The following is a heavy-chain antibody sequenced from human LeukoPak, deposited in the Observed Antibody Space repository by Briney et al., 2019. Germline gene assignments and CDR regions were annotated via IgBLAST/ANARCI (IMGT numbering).Heavy chain of an antibody. D-gene: IGHD6-13*01. V-gene: IGHV4-39*01. CDR2: IYYTGTT. CDR3: ARRPIAAGNNWFDP. Sequence: SETLSLTCTVSGGSISSAAYYWGWVRPPPGQGLDWDGSIYYTGTTYYSPPLQTRATLSFDTSKTQFSLKPTSVTAADTAVYFCARRPIAAGNNWFDPWGQGTLVTVSS. J-gene: IGHJ5*02. CDR1: GGSISSAAYY.